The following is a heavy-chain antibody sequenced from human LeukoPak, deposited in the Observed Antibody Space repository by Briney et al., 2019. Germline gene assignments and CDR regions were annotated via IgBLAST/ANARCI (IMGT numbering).Heavy chain of an antibody. CDR2: IYYSGST. J-gene: IGHJ6*02. Sequence: PSETLSLTCTVSGGSISSGDYYWSWIRQPPGKGLEWIGYIYYSGSTNYNPSLKSRVTISVDTSKNQFSLKLSSVTAADTAVYYCASGTTGPPNTDYYYYGMDVWGQGTTVTVSS. CDR1: GGSISSGDYY. CDR3: ASGTTGPPNTDYYYYGMDV. V-gene: IGHV4-61*08. D-gene: IGHD4-11*01.